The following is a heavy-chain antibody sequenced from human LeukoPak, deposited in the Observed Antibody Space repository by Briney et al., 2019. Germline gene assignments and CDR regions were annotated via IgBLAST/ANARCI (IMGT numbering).Heavy chain of an antibody. CDR3: ARGLYVWGSYRYNRPFDY. V-gene: IGHV4-30-2*01. J-gene: IGHJ4*02. Sequence: SETLSLTCAVSGDSIGTGPYSWNWIRQTPEMGLEWIGYVSHSGSTYYNPSLKSRVTISVDKLNNQFSLNLNSVTAADTAVYYCARGLYVWGSYRYNRPFDYWGQGTLVTVSS. CDR1: GDSIGTGPYS. CDR2: VSHSGST. D-gene: IGHD3-16*02.